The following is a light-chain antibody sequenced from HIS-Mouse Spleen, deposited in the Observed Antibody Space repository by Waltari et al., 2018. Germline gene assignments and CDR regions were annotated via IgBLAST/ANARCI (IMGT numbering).Light chain of an antibody. Sequence: QSALTQPPSASGSPGQPVTISCTGPRSYLGGYNYFSWYQQHPGKAPNFMIYEVSKRPSGVPDRFSGSKSGNTASLTVSGLQAEDEADYYCSSYAGSNRVFGGGTKLTVL. V-gene: IGLV2-8*01. CDR1: RSYLGGYNY. CDR2: EVS. J-gene: IGLJ3*02. CDR3: SSYAGSNRV.